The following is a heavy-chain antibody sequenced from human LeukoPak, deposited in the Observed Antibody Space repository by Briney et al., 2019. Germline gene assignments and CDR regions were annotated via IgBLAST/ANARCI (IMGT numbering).Heavy chain of an antibody. Sequence: GASVKVSCKASGYTFTGYYMQWVRQARGQRLEWIGWIVVGSGNTNYAQKFQERVTITRDMSTSTAYMELSSLRSEDTAVYYCAAEAASLVGATHWGQGTLVTVSS. CDR1: GYTFTGYY. V-gene: IGHV1-58*02. CDR2: IVVGSGNT. J-gene: IGHJ4*02. CDR3: AAEAASLVGATH. D-gene: IGHD1-26*01.